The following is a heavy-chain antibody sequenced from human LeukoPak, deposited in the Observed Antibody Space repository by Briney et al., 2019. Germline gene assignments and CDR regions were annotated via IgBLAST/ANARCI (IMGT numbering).Heavy chain of an antibody. CDR2: INPHSGDT. CDR3: ARDFNYDGSGYSSPHFDH. Sequence: ASVKVSCKASGYSFTGYYMHWVRQAPGQGLEWMGWINPHSGDTKYAQKFQGRVSMSRDTSITTAYLDLSRLTSDDTALYYCARDFNYDGSGYSSPHFDHWGQGTLVTVSS. D-gene: IGHD3-22*01. J-gene: IGHJ4*02. CDR1: GYSFTGYY. V-gene: IGHV1-2*02.